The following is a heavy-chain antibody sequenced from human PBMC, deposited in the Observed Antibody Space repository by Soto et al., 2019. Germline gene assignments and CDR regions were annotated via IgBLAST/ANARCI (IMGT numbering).Heavy chain of an antibody. CDR2: IYPGDSDT. J-gene: IGHJ6*02. CDR3: ATRTNGVGTDV. V-gene: IGHV5-51*01. Sequence: RKISFKGSGYSFTSYWIGWVRQIPWKGLEWMGIIYPGDSDTRYSPSFQGQVTISADKSISTAYLQWSSLKASDTAMYYCATRTNGVGTDVWGQGTTVTVSS. D-gene: IGHD2-2*01. CDR1: GYSFTSYW.